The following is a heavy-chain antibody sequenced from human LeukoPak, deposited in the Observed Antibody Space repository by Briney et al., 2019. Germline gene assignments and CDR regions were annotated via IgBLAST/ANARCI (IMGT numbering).Heavy chain of an antibody. CDR2: IYYSGST. D-gene: IGHD3-10*01. J-gene: IGHJ3*02. Sequence: KSSETPSLTCTVSGGSVSSGSYYWSWIRQPPGKGLEWIGYIYYSGSTNYNPSLKSRVTISVDTSKNQFSLKLSSVIAADTAVYYCAVGPPTYGSGSYRAFDIWGQGTMVTVSS. CDR3: AVGPPTYGSGSYRAFDI. V-gene: IGHV4-61*01. CDR1: GGSVSSGSYY.